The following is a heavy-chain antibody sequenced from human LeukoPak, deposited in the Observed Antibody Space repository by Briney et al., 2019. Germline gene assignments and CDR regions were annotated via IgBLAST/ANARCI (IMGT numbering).Heavy chain of an antibody. CDR3: ARVVVPAAPPGVWWFDP. D-gene: IGHD2-2*01. V-gene: IGHV1-69*05. CDR1: GGTFSSYA. J-gene: IGHJ5*02. Sequence: ASVKVSCKASGGTFSSYAISWVRQAPGQGLEWMGGIIPIFGTANYAQKFQGRVTITTDESTSTAYMELSSLRSEDTAVYYCARVVVPAAPPGVWWFDPWGQGTLVTVSS. CDR2: IIPIFGTA.